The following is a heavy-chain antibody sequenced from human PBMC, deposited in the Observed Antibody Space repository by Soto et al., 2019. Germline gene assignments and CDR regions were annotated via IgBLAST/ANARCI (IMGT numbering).Heavy chain of an antibody. CDR3: ARAGAGSGSGTDYYYMDV. V-gene: IGHV4-59*01. CDR2: IYYSGTT. D-gene: IGHD3-10*01. Sequence: SETLSLTCTVSGGSISGYYWNWIRQPPGKGLEWIGYIYYSGTTNYNPSLKSRVTISVDTSKNQFSLKLSSVTAADTAVFYCARAGAGSGSGTDYYYMDVWGKGTTVTVSS. CDR1: GGSISGYY. J-gene: IGHJ6*03.